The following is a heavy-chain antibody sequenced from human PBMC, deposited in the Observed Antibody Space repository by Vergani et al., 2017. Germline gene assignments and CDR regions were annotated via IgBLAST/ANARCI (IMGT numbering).Heavy chain of an antibody. V-gene: IGHV1-69-2*01. CDR2: VDPEDGDT. D-gene: IGHD4-17*01. J-gene: IGHJ6*02. CDR1: GYTFTDHY. CDR3: ATPQSVTTGGMGV. Sequence: EVQLVQSGAEVKKPGATMKISCKVSGYTFTDHYMHWVKQAPGKGLEWMGLVDPEDGDTIYAEKFKGRVTIAADTSTDTAHLELSSLRSEDTAVYHCATPQSVTTGGMGVWGQGTTVIVSS.